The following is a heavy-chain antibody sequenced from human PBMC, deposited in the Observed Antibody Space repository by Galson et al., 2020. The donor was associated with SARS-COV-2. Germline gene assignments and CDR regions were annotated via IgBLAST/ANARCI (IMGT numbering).Heavy chain of an antibody. Sequence: SETLYLTCSVSGGSISSSLFYWGWIRQAPGKGPEWIGTVYYSGSTYYNPSLKSRVTISADISRNQISLRLNSVTAADSAVYHCTRSPFTYYYDRSGYYSDVWGQGATVTVSS. V-gene: IGHV4-39*01. CDR1: GGSISSSLFY. CDR2: VYYSGST. D-gene: IGHD3-22*01. CDR3: TRSPFTYYYDRSGYYSDV. J-gene: IGHJ6*02.